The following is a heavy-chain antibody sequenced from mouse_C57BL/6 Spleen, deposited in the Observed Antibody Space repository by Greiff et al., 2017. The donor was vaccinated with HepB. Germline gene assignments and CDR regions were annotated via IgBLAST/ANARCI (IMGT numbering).Heavy chain of an antibody. J-gene: IGHJ1*03. Sequence: VQLKESGPELVKPGASVKISCKASGYSFTDYNMNWVKQSNGKSLEWIGVINPNYGTTSYNQKFKGKATLTVDQSSSTAYMQLNSLTSEDSAVYYCARSYLTTVVAYWYFDVWGTGTTVTVSS. CDR3: ARSYLTTVVAYWYFDV. CDR2: INPNYGTT. D-gene: IGHD1-1*01. V-gene: IGHV1-39*01. CDR1: GYSFTDYN.